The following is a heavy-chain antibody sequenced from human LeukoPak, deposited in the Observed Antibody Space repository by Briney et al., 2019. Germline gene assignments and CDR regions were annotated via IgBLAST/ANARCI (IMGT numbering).Heavy chain of an antibody. CDR1: GGTFSSYA. CDR3: VRGYAFTVRFDY. D-gene: IGHD3-10*01. V-gene: IGHV1-69*13. J-gene: IGHJ4*02. CDR2: IIPIFGTA. Sequence: ASVKVSCKASGGTFSSYAISWVRQAPGQGLEWMGGIIPIFGTANYAQKFQGRVTITADESTSTAYMELSSLRSEDTAVYYCVRGYAFTVRFDYWGQGTLVTVSS.